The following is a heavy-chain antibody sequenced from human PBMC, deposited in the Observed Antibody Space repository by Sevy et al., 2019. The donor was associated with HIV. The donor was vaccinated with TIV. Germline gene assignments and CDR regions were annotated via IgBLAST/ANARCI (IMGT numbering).Heavy chain of an antibody. CDR3: ARGGPLVDAALIPWGMDV. CDR2: IKQGGNEK. V-gene: IGHV3-7*01. Sequence: GGSLRLSCAASGFTFSDQYMDWVRQAPGKGLEWVANIKQGGNEKYYVDSVKGRFTLSRDNAKNSVSLQMNSLRAEDTAVYYCARGGPLVDAALIPWGMDVWGQGTTVTVSS. CDR1: GFTFSDQY. J-gene: IGHJ6*02. D-gene: IGHD5-18*01.